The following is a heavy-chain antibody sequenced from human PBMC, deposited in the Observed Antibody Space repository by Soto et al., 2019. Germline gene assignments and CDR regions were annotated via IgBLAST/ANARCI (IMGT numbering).Heavy chain of an antibody. CDR2: INTSGGNT. Sequence: EVQLLESGGGLVQPGGSLRLSCAASGFTFSNYAMTWVRQAPGKGLECVSTINTSGGNTHYADSVKGRFSVSRDNSKNTLSLQMNSLSAEDTAVYYCTKDWQPDSWGQGTVVTVSS. CDR3: TKDWQPDS. CDR1: GFTFSNYA. V-gene: IGHV3-23*01. J-gene: IGHJ5*01. D-gene: IGHD6-13*01.